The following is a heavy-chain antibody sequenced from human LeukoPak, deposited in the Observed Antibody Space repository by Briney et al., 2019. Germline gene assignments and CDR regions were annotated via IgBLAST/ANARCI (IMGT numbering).Heavy chain of an antibody. J-gene: IGHJ4*02. V-gene: IGHV4-61*08. CDR1: GGSISSGGYY. CDR3: ARHLRGEGFDY. Sequence: PSETLSLTCTVSGGSISSGGYYWSWIRQHPGKGLEWIGYIYYSGSTNYNPSLKSRVTISVDTSKNQFSLKLSSVTAADTAVYYCARHLRGEGFDYWGQGTLVTVSS. D-gene: IGHD3-16*01. CDR2: IYYSGST.